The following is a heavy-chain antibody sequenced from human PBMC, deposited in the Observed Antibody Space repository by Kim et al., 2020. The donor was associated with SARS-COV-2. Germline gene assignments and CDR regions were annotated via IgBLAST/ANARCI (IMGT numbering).Heavy chain of an antibody. Sequence: GGSLRLSCAASGFTFSSYGMHWVRQAPGKGLEWVAVIWYDGSNKYYADSVKGRFTISRDNSKNTLYLQMNSLRAEDTAVYYCARDFGQVYDYYYGMDVWGQGTTVTVSS. CDR3: ARDFGQVYDYYYGMDV. CDR1: GFTFSSYG. CDR2: IWYDGSNK. J-gene: IGHJ6*02. D-gene: IGHD3-16*01. V-gene: IGHV3-33*08.